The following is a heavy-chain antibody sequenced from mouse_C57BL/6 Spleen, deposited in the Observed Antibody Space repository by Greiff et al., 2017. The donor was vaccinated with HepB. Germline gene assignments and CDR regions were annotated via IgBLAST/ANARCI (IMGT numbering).Heavy chain of an antibody. Sequence: QVQLQQSGAELMKPGASVKLSCKATGYTFTGYWIEWVKQRPGPGLEWIGEILPGSGSTNYNEKFKGKATFTADTSSNTAYMQLSIMTTEDAAIYYVARKGYGSSSWFADWGQGTLVTVSS. J-gene: IGHJ3*01. CDR1: GYTFTGYW. CDR2: ILPGSGST. V-gene: IGHV1-9*01. D-gene: IGHD1-1*01. CDR3: ARKGYGSSSWFAD.